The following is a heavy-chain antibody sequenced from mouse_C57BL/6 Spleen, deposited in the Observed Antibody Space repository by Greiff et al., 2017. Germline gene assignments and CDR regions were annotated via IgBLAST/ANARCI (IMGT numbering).Heavy chain of an antibody. CDR2: IDPSDSYT. CDR3: ARSGDGYYYAMDD. CDR1: GYTFTSYW. J-gene: IGHJ4*01. V-gene: IGHV1-69*01. Sequence: VQLQQSGAELVMPGASVTLSCTASGYTFTSYWMHWVKQRPGQGLEWIGEIDPSDSYTNYNQKFKGKSTLTVDKSSSTAYMQLSSLTTEEAAVYYCARSGDGYYYAMDDWGQGTAVTVSS. D-gene: IGHD2-3*01.